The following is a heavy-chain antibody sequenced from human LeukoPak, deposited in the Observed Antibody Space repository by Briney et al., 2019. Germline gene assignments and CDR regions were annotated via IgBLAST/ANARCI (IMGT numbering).Heavy chain of an antibody. D-gene: IGHD6-19*01. CDR1: GYSISSGYY. Sequence: PSETLSLTCSVSGYSISSGYYWGWIRQLPGKGLEWIGSIYYSGSTNYNPSLKSRVTISVDTSKNQFSLKLSSVTAADTAVYYCASRLRQWLVRWFDPWGQGTLVTVSS. CDR2: IYYSGST. J-gene: IGHJ5*02. CDR3: ASRLRQWLVRWFDP. V-gene: IGHV4-38-2*02.